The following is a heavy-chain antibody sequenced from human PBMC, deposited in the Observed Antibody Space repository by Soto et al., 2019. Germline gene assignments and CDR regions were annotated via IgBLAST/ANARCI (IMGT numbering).Heavy chain of an antibody. CDR2: ISTFNGAT. CDR3: ARLYSSGWPRSYSDY. CDR1: GYTFTRFG. V-gene: IGHV1-18*01. J-gene: IGHJ4*01. D-gene: IGHD6-19*01. Sequence: ASVKVSCKASGYTFTRFGISWVRQAPGQGLEWMGWISTFNGATNYAQKFKDRITMTTDTPTSTAYMELRSLRSDDTAVYYCARLYSSGWPRSYSDYWGHGXLVTVYS.